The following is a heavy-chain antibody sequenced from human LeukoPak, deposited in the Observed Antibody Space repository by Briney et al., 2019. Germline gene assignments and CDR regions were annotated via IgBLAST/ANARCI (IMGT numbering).Heavy chain of an antibody. V-gene: IGHV3-48*04. CDR2: ISTSSGTI. CDR1: GFTFSSYS. CDR3: AGGDGPGRRAFDI. J-gene: IGHJ3*02. Sequence: QPGESLRLSCAASGFTFSSYSMNWVRQAPGKGLEWVSYISTSSGTIYYADSVKGRFIISRDNAKNSLYLQMNSLRAEDTAVYYCAGGDGPGRRAFDIWGQGTMVAVSS.